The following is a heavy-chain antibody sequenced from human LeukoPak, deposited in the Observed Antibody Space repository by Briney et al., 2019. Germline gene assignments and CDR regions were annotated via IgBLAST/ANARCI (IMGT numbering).Heavy chain of an antibody. CDR3: ARDTPGTLGMDV. J-gene: IGHJ6*03. CDR1: GFTFSSYE. CDR2: ISYDGSNK. V-gene: IGHV3-30*04. D-gene: IGHD1-14*01. Sequence: GGSLRLSCAASGFTFSSYEMNWVRQAPGKGLEWVAVISYDGSNKYYADSVKGRFTISRDNSKNTLYLQMNSLRAEDTAVYYCARDTPGTLGMDVWGKGTTVTVSS.